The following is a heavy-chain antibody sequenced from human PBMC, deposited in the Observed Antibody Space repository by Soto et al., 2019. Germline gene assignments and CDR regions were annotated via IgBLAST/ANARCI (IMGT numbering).Heavy chain of an antibody. CDR3: PKRCACGELKCHP. Sequence: GGSLLLSCTASGFPFGSCAMTWVRQAPGQGLEWVSTISGSGNSTAYADSVKGRFTISRDNSKSTLFLQMNDLRGADTALSYCPKRCACGELKCHPWGREP. CDR1: GFPFGSCA. J-gene: IGHJ5*02. CDR2: ISGSGNST. V-gene: IGHV3-23*01. D-gene: IGHD1-7*01.